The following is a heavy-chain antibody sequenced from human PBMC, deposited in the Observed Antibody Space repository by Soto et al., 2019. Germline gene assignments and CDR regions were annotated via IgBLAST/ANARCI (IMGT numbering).Heavy chain of an antibody. J-gene: IGHJ5*02. CDR3: AKPSNYDFWSGYPLNWFDP. Sequence: SLRLSCAASGFTFSSYAMSWVRQAPGKGLEWVSAISGSGGSTYYADSVKGRFTISRDNSKNTLYLQMNSLRAEDTAVYYCAKPSNYDFWSGYPLNWFDPWGQGTLVTVSS. D-gene: IGHD3-3*01. CDR2: ISGSGGST. CDR1: GFTFSSYA. V-gene: IGHV3-23*01.